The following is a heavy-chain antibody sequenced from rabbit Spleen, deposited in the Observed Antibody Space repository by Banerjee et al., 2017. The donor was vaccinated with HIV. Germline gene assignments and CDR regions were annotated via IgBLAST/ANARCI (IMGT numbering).Heavy chain of an antibody. J-gene: IGHJ4*01. V-gene: IGHV1S45*01. CDR1: GFSLSGKYY. CDR3: ARDYSNSHYHKDL. CDR2: IDDGDDGRP. D-gene: IGHD8-1*01. Sequence: QEQLVESGGGLVQPEGSLTLTCTTSGFSLSGKYYMWWVRQAPGRGLEWIACIDDGDDGRPYYATWAKGRFTISKTSSTTVTLQLNSLTAADTAAYFCARDYSNSHYHKDLWGPGTLVTVS.